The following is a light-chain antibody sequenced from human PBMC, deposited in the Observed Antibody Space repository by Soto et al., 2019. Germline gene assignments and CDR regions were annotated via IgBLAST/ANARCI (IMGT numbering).Light chain of an antibody. CDR2: LDRSGSY. CDR3: ETWYSNTHKV. V-gene: IGLV4-60*02. J-gene: IGLJ7*01. CDR1: SGHNTYI. Sequence: QLVLTQSSSASASLRSSVKLTCILSSGHNTYIIAWHQQQPGKAPRFLMTLDRSGSYNRGSGVPDRFSGSSSGADRYLTISNLQFEDEGDYYCETWYSNTHKVFGGGTQLTVL.